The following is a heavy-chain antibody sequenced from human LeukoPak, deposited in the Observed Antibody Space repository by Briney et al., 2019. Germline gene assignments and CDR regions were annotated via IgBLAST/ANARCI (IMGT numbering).Heavy chain of an antibody. Sequence: PGGSLRLSCAASGFTFSSYAMHWVRQAPGKGLEWVAVISYDGSNKYYADSVKSRFTISRDNSKNTLYLQMNSLRAEDTAVYYCARAAILGYYYYYMDVWGKGTTVTVSS. J-gene: IGHJ6*03. CDR2: ISYDGSNK. CDR3: ARAAILGYYYYYMDV. D-gene: IGHD2-8*02. CDR1: GFTFSSYA. V-gene: IGHV3-30*01.